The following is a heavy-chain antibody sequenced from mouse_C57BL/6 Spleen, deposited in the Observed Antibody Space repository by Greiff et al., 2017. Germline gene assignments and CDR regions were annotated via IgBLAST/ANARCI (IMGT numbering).Heavy chain of an antibody. CDR3: ARGYGKPYFDY. Sequence: VQLQQSGPELVKPGASVKMSCKASGYTFTDYNMHWVKQSHGKSLEWIGYINPNNGGTSYNQKFKGKATLTVNKSSSTASMELRSLTSEDSAVYYCARGYGKPYFDYWGQGTTLTGSS. CDR2: INPNNGGT. V-gene: IGHV1-22*01. CDR1: GYTFTDYN. D-gene: IGHD2-10*02. J-gene: IGHJ2*01.